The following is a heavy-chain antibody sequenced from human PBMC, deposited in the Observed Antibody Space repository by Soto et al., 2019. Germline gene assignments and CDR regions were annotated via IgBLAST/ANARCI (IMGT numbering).Heavy chain of an antibody. Sequence: QVQLEQSGAEVRKPGSSVKVSCKTSGGTFSNYAMSWVRQAPGQGLEWLGGIIPIFGSTDYAQKLRGRVTIAADESTSTAYMELSGLTSADTAVYYCARGLLPPAISSYYYALDVWGQGTTVTVSS. D-gene: IGHD2-2*01. V-gene: IGHV1-69*01. J-gene: IGHJ6*02. CDR1: GGTFSNYA. CDR2: IIPIFGST. CDR3: ARGLLPPAISSYYYALDV.